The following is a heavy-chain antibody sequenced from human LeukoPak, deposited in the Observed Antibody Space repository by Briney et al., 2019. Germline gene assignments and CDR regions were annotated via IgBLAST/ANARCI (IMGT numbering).Heavy chain of an antibody. Sequence: SETLSLTCAVYGGSFSGYYWSWIRQPPGKGLEWIGEINHSGSTNYNPSLKSRVTISVDTSKNQFSLKLSSVTAADTAVYYCASYYDFWSGYAVDYWGQGTLVTVSS. CDR2: INHSGST. D-gene: IGHD3-3*01. CDR3: ASYYDFWSGYAVDY. CDR1: GGSFSGYY. J-gene: IGHJ4*02. V-gene: IGHV4-34*01.